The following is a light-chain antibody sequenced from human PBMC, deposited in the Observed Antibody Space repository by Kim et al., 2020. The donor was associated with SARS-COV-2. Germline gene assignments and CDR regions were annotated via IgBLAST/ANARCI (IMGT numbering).Light chain of an antibody. CDR2: AAS. CDR3: QQSYTIPPYT. V-gene: IGKV1-39*01. J-gene: IGKJ2*01. CDR1: QSISSY. Sequence: ASVGDRFTITCRASQSISSYLNWYQQKPGKAPKLLIYAASSLQSGVPSRFSGSGSGTDFTLTISSLQPEDFATYYCQQSYTIPPYTFGQGTKLEI.